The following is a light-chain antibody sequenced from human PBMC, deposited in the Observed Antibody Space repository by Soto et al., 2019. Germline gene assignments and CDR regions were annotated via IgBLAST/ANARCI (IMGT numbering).Light chain of an antibody. CDR3: NSYTTSSTLV. CDR2: SNN. J-gene: IGLJ1*01. Sequence: QSVLTQPPSASGTPGQRVTISCSGSSSNIEGSTVNWYQHLPGTAPKLLIYSNNQRPSGVPDRFSGSKSGTSASLAISGLQSEDEADYYCNSYTTSSTLVFGTGTKVTVL. CDR1: SSNIEGST. V-gene: IGLV1-44*01.